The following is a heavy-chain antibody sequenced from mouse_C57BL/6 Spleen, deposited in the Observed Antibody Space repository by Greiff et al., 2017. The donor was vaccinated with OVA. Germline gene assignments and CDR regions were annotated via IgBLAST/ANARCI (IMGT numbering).Heavy chain of an antibody. Sequence: VKLMESGAELARPGASVKLSCKASGYTFTSYGISWVKQRTGQGLEWIGEIYPRSGNTYYNEKFKGKATLTADKSSSTAYMELRSLTSEDSAVYFCARSNYYGSSYEDYYAMDYWGQGTSVTVSS. J-gene: IGHJ4*01. CDR2: IYPRSGNT. D-gene: IGHD1-1*01. CDR1: GYTFTSYG. CDR3: ARSNYYGSSYEDYYAMDY. V-gene: IGHV1-81*01.